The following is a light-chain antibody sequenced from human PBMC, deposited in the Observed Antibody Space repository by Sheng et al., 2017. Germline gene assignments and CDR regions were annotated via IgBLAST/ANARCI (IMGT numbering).Light chain of an antibody. CDR1: KLGDKY. V-gene: IGLV3-1*01. CDR3: QAWDSSTAV. Sequence: SYELTQPPSVSVSPGQTASFTCSGDKLGDKYVCWYQQKPGQSPVLVINQDVRRPSGIPERFSGSNSGNTATLTISGTQAMDEADYYCQAWDSSTAVFGGGTKLTVL. CDR2: QDV. J-gene: IGLJ2*01.